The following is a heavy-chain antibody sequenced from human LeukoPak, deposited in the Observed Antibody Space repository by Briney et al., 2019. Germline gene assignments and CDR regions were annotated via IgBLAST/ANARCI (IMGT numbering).Heavy chain of an antibody. CDR3: ARERIAARPTDTNFDY. J-gene: IGHJ4*02. CDR2: INPSGGST. D-gene: IGHD6-6*01. V-gene: IGHV1-46*01. Sequence: GASVKVSCKASGYTFTSYYMHWVRQAPGQGLEWMGIINPSGGSTSYAQKFQGRVTMTRDTSTSTVYMELSSLRSEDTAVYYCARERIAARPTDTNFDYWGQGTLVTVSS. CDR1: GYTFTSYY.